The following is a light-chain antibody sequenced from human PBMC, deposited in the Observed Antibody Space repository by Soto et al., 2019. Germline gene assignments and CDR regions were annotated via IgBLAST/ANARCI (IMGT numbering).Light chain of an antibody. CDR1: SGYSNYK. J-gene: IGLJ2*01. CDR3: GADHGSGSNFVVV. CDR2: VGTGGIVG. Sequence: QSVLTQPPSESPSLGASVTLTCTLSSGYSNYKVDWYQQRPGKGPRFVMRVGTGGIVGSKGDGIPDRFSVLGSGLNRYLTIKNIQEEDESDYYCGADHGSGSNFVVVFGGGTKLTFL. V-gene: IGLV9-49*01.